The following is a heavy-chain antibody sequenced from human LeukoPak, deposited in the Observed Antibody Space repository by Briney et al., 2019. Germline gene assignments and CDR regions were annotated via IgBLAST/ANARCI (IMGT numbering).Heavy chain of an antibody. CDR2: INHSGST. J-gene: IGHJ5*02. CDR3: ASRAYYYDIGWFDP. CDR1: GGSFSGYY. Sequence: SETLSLTCAVYGGSFSGYYWSWIRQPPGKGLEWIGEINHSGSTNYNPSLKSRVTISVDTSKNQFSLKLSSVTAADTAVYYCASRAYYYDIGWFDPWGQGTLVTVSS. V-gene: IGHV4-34*01. D-gene: IGHD3-22*01.